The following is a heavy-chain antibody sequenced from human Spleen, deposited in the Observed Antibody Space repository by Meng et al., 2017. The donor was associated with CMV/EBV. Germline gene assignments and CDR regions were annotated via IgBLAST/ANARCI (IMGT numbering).Heavy chain of an antibody. CDR1: GYTFTGYY. CDR3: AFQLCSSGSCYRGYYFDY. J-gene: IGHJ4*02. D-gene: IGHD2-15*01. V-gene: IGHV1-2*02. Sequence: ASVKASCKASGYTFTGYYMHWVRQAPGQGLEWMGWINPNRGDTTYAQKFQGRVTMTRDRSISTAYMELSRLRSDDTAVYYCAFQLCSSGSCYRGYYFDYWGQGTLVTVSS. CDR2: INPNRGDT.